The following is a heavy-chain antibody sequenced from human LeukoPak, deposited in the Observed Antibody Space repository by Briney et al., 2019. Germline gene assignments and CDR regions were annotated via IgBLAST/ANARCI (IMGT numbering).Heavy chain of an antibody. CDR1: GFTFSTYG. J-gene: IGHJ4*02. CDR3: AKRLHSSDYYAAFDY. CDR2: LSGSGGST. Sequence: GRSLRLSCAASGFTFSTYGMSWVRQAPGRGLEWVSSLSGSGGSTYYADSVKGRFTISRDNSNNTLYLQMNSLRAEDTAIYYCAKRLHSSDYYAAFDYWGQGTLVTVSS. V-gene: IGHV3-23*01. D-gene: IGHD6-25*01.